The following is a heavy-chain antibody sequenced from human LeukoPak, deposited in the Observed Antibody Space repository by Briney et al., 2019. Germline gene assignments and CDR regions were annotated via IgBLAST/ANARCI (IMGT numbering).Heavy chain of an antibody. CDR2: ISYDGSNK. CDR1: GFTFSSYA. J-gene: IGHJ3*02. V-gene: IGHV3-30-3*01. Sequence: AGGSLRLSCAASGFTFSSYAMHWVRQAPGKGLEWVAVISYDGSNKYYADSVKGRFTISRDNSKNTLYLQMNSLRADDTAIYYCARRRIVGSIDDAFDIWGQGTMVTLSS. D-gene: IGHD1-26*01. CDR3: ARRRIVGSIDDAFDI.